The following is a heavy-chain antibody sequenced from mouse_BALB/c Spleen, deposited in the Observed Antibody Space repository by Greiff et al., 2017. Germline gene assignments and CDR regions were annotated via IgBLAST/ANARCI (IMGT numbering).Heavy chain of an antibody. CDR2: IWAGGST. CDR3: ARGGGYYRYFDV. Sequence: VKLMESGPGLVAPSQSLSITCTVSGFSLTSYGVHWVRQPPGKGLEWLGVIWAGGSTNYNSALMSRLSISKDNSKSQVFLKMNSLQTDDTAMYYCARGGGYYRYFDVWGAGTTVTVSS. J-gene: IGHJ1*01. CDR1: GFSLTSYG. D-gene: IGHD1-1*02. V-gene: IGHV2-9*02.